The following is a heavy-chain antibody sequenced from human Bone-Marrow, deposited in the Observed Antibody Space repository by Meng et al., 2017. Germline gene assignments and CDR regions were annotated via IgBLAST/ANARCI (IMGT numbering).Heavy chain of an antibody. CDR2: IYPGDSDT. CDR1: GYSFTSYW. CDR3: ARSVYYYDSSGYYDRGYFAY. J-gene: IGHJ4*02. Sequence: GESLKISCKGSGYSFTSYWIGWVRQMPGKGLEWMGIIYPGDSDTRYSPSFQGQVTISADKSISTAYLQWSSLKASDTAMYYCARSVYYYDSSGYYDRGYFAYWGQGTRVNGSS. D-gene: IGHD3-22*01. V-gene: IGHV5-51*01.